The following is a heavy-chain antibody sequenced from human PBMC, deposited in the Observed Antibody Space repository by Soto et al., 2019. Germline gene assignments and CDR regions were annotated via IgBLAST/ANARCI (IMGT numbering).Heavy chain of an antibody. Sequence: KPSETLSLTCAVSGGSLNNGGYSWGWVRRPPGKGLEYIASINYTGSTFYNPSLKSRVTISLDRSKNQFSRNLSAVTAADTAAYYCGRVGGNTPMATWGQGTLVTVSS. CDR1: GGSLNNGGYS. J-gene: IGHJ5*02. CDR2: INYTGST. V-gene: IGHV4-30-2*01. D-gene: IGHD3-10*01. CDR3: GRVGGNTPMAT.